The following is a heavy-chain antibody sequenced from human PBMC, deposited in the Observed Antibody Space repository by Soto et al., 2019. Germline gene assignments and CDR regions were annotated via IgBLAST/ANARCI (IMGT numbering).Heavy chain of an antibody. CDR1: GFTFSSYG. CDR2: IWYDGSNK. V-gene: IGHV3-33*01. D-gene: IGHD6-19*01. CDR3: ARDLGQWLVRHYFDY. Sequence: GGSLRLSCAASGFTFSSYGMHRVRQAPGKGLEWVAVIWYDGSNKYYADSVKGRFTISRDNSKNTLYLQMNSLRAEDTAVYYCARDLGQWLVRHYFDYWGQGTLVTVSS. J-gene: IGHJ4*02.